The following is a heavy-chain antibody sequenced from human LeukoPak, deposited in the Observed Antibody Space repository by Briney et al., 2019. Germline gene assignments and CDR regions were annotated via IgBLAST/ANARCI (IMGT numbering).Heavy chain of an antibody. CDR3: ASRDCSGGSCHSEDY. CDR1: GGSISSNIYS. V-gene: IGHV4-39*07. D-gene: IGHD2-15*01. Sequence: PSETLSLTCTVSGGSISSNIYSWGWIRQPPGRGLEWIGNIYYSGSTYYNPSLKSRVTISLDTSKNQFSLKLTSVTAADTAVYYCASRDCSGGSCHSEDYWGQGTRVTVSS. J-gene: IGHJ4*02. CDR2: IYYSGST.